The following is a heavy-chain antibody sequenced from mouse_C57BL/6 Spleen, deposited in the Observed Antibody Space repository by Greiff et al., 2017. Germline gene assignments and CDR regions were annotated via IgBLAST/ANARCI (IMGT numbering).Heavy chain of an antibody. J-gene: IGHJ1*03. D-gene: IGHD2-3*01. CDR2: INYDGSST. CDR3: ARDGLLRYFDV. CDR1: GFTFSDYY. Sequence: DVHLVESEGGLVQPGSSMKLSCTASGFTFSDYYMAWVRQVPEKGLEWVANINYDGSSTYYLDSLKSRFIISRDNAKNILYLQMSSLKSEDTATYYCARDGLLRYFDVWGTGTTVTVSS. V-gene: IGHV5-16*01.